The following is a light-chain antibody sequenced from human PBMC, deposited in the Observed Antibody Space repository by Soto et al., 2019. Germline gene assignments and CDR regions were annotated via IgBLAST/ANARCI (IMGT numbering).Light chain of an antibody. CDR1: SSNIGAGYD. CDR3: AAWDYGLSAYV. CDR2: GNV. V-gene: IGLV1-40*01. Sequence: QSVLTQPPSVSGAPGQRVTISCTGSSSNIGAGYDVHWYQQLPGTAPRLLIYGNVNRPSGVPDRFSGSRSGTSASLAISGLQAEDEADYYCAAWDYGLSAYVFGTGTKLTVL. J-gene: IGLJ1*01.